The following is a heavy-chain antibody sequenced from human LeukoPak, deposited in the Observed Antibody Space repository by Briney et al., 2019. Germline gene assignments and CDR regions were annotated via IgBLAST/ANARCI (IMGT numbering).Heavy chain of an antibody. Sequence: SETQSLTCTVSGYSIRSGYYWGWIRQPPGKGLEWIGSISHSGSPYYNPSLKSRVTISVDASKNHFSLKLRYVTAADTAVYYCARALVGATSYYYYYMDVWGKGTTVTVSS. CDR3: ARALVGATSYYYYYMDV. CDR1: GYSIRSGYY. V-gene: IGHV4-38-2*02. D-gene: IGHD1-26*01. J-gene: IGHJ6*03. CDR2: ISHSGSP.